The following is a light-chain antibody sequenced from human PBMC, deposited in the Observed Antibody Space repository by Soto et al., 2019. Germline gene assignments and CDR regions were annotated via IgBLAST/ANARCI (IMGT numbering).Light chain of an antibody. J-gene: IGKJ4*01. CDR3: QQRSNWPPVIT. CDR1: QSVSSN. CDR2: GAS. Sequence: DIVMTQSPLSLSVTPGEPASLSCRAIQSVSSNLAWYQQKPGQAPRLLIYGASTRATGIPARFSGSGSGTDFTLTISSLEPEDFAVYYCQQRSNWPPVITFGGGTKVDIK. V-gene: IGKV3-11*01.